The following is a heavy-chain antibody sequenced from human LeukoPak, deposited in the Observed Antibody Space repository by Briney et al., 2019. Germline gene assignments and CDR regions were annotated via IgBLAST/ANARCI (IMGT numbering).Heavy chain of an antibody. V-gene: IGHV4-59*01. J-gene: IGHJ6*03. CDR2: IYYSGST. Sequence: SETLSLTCTVSGVSISSYYWSWIRQPPGKGLEWIGYIYYSGSTNYNPSLKSRVTISVDTSKNQFSLKLSSVTAADTAVYYCASGLGQYYYYYYMDVWGKGTTVTVSS. CDR3: ASGLGQYYYYYYMDV. CDR1: GVSISSYY. D-gene: IGHD7-27*01.